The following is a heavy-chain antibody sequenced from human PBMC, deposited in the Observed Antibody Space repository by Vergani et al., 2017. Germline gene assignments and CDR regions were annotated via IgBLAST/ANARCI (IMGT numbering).Heavy chain of an antibody. CDR3: ARRSGGYYSGGKVHPLRTAFDV. CDR2: ISASGNA. CDR1: GGSISAGYYF. J-gene: IGHJ3*01. D-gene: IGHD2-15*01. V-gene: IGHV4-61*02. Sequence: QVQLQASGPGRVKPSQTLSLTCTMSGGSISAGYYFWSWIRQPAGKGLEWLGHISASGNASHSPSLKTRISISVDTAKNQFSLTVTSVTDADTAIYFCARRSGGYYSGGKVHPLRTAFDVWGHGTVVTVSS.